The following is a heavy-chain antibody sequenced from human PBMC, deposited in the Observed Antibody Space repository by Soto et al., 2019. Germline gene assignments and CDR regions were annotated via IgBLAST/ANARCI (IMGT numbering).Heavy chain of an antibody. CDR1: GFTFSTFD. Sequence: GGSLRLSCAGSGFTFSTFDIHWVRQAPGKGLEWVSGIGTLSDTFYAASVQGRFTVSRQNAKNSVYLQMNSLRAGDTAFYYCARGRSFSYDSTPPPMFDPWGQGTLVTVSS. CDR3: ARGRSFSYDSTPPPMFDP. J-gene: IGHJ5*02. D-gene: IGHD3-10*01. CDR2: IGTLSDT. V-gene: IGHV3-13*01.